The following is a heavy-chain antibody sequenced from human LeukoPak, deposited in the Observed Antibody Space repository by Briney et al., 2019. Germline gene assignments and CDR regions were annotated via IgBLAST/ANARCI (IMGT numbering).Heavy chain of an antibody. CDR2: IYYTGST. CDR1: GGSISSHY. D-gene: IGHD3-22*01. Sequence: SETLSLTCTVSGGSISSHYWTWIRQPPGKGLEWIGYIYYTGSTNYNPSLQGRVTISVDTSKNQFSLKLSSVTAADTAVYYCASYDSSGRAFDIWGQGTMVTVSS. CDR3: ASYDSSGRAFDI. V-gene: IGHV4-59*11. J-gene: IGHJ3*02.